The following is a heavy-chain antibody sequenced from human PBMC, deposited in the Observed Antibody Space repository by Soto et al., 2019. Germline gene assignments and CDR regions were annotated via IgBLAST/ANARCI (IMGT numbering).Heavy chain of an antibody. CDR1: GDSVSSNTAA. CDR2: TYYRSNWRH. Sequence: SQTLSLTCAISGDSVSSNTAAWSWIRSSPSRGLEWLGRTYYRSNWRHDYAVSVKSRITVNPDTSKNHFSLQLNSVTPDDTATYYCVYRGSSWNYYFDYWGQGTPVTVSS. CDR3: VYRGSSWNYYFDY. D-gene: IGHD6-13*01. J-gene: IGHJ4*02. V-gene: IGHV6-1*01.